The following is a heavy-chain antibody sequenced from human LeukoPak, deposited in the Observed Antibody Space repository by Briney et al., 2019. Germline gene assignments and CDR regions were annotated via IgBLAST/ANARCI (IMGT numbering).Heavy chain of an antibody. CDR3: ARGPGSLYYYYYDSSGYYYGGY. D-gene: IGHD3-22*01. CDR2: MNPNSGNT. CDR1: GYTFTSYD. Sequence: ASVKVSCKASGYTFTSYDINWVRQATGQGLEWMGWMNPNSGNTGYAQKFQGRVTMTRNTSISTAYMELSSLRSEDTAVYYCARGPGSLYYYYYDSSGYYYGGYWGQGTLVTVSS. J-gene: IGHJ4*02. V-gene: IGHV1-8*01.